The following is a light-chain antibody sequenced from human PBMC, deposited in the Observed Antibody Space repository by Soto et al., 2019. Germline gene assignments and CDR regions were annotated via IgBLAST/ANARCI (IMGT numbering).Light chain of an antibody. J-gene: IGKJ4*01. V-gene: IGKV1-5*03. CDR1: QSISTW. CDR2: KAS. CDR3: QQYNSYSPLT. Sequence: IQMTQSPSALSASVGDRVTIAWRASQSISTWLAWYQQKPGKAPNLLIYKASRLETGVPSRFSGSGSGTEFTLTISFLQPDDFATYYCQQYNSYSPLTFGGGAKVDIK.